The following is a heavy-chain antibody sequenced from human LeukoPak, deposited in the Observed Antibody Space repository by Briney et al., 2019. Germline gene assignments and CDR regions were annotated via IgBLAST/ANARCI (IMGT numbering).Heavy chain of an antibody. Sequence: SETLSLTCTVSGGSISSSSYYWGWIRQPPGKGLEWLGSIYYGGSTYYNPSLKSRVTISVDTSKNQFSLKLSSVTAADTAVYYCARDEANFYPTVGWFDPWGQGTLVTVSS. CDR3: ARDEANFYPTVGWFDP. CDR1: GGSISSSSYY. CDR2: IYYGGST. D-gene: IGHD2/OR15-2a*01. J-gene: IGHJ5*02. V-gene: IGHV4-39*07.